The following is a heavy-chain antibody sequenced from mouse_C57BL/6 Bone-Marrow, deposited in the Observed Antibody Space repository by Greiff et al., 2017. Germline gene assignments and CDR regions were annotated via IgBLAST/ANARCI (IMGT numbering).Heavy chain of an antibody. CDR1: GFTFSDYG. Sequence: EVKLQESGGGLVQPGGSLKLSCAASGFTFSDYGMAWVRQAPRKGPEWVAFISNLAYSIYYADTVTGRFTISRENAKNTLYLEMSSLRSEDTAMYYCARHGSTGTLDYWGQGTTLTVSS. V-gene: IGHV5-15*01. J-gene: IGHJ2*01. D-gene: IGHD4-1*02. CDR3: ARHGSTGTLDY. CDR2: ISNLAYSI.